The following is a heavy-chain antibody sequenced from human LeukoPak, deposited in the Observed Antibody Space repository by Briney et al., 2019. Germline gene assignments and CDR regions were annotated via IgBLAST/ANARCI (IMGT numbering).Heavy chain of an antibody. Sequence: SETLSLTCTVSGGSISSSSYYWGWIRQPPGKGREWIRSIHYSGSTYYNPSLKSRVTISVDTSKNQFSLKLSSVTAADTAVYYCARHRAGYHLDWWGQGTLVTVPS. J-gene: IGHJ4*02. CDR2: IHYSGST. CDR3: ARHRAGYHLDW. CDR1: GGSISSSSYY. V-gene: IGHV4-39*01. D-gene: IGHD3-9*01.